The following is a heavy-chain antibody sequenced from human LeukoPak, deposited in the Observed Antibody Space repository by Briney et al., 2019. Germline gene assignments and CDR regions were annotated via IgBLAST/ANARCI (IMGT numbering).Heavy chain of an antibody. D-gene: IGHD3-3*02. CDR3: AKLGPTHYIDY. CDR1: GFTVSSNY. V-gene: IGHV3-66*01. Sequence: PGGSLRLSCAASGFTVSSNYMSWVRQAPGKGLEWVSVIYSGGSTYYADSVKGRFTIFRDNSKNTLYLQMNSLRAEDTAVYSCAKLGPTHYIDYWGQGTLVTVSS. CDR2: IYSGGST. J-gene: IGHJ4*02.